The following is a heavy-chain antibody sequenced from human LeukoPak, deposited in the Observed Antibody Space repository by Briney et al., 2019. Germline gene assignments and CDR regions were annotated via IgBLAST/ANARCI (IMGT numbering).Heavy chain of an antibody. J-gene: IGHJ4*02. CDR1: GFTFRSYS. CDR3: AKDEPYSSSWYGGTY. Sequence: GGSLRLSCAASGFTFRSYSMDWVRQAPGKGLEWVSSISSSSNYIYYADSVKGRFTISRDNAKNSLYLQMNSLRAEDTAVYYCAKDEPYSSSWYGGTYWGQGTLVTVSS. CDR2: ISSSSNYI. V-gene: IGHV3-21*04. D-gene: IGHD6-13*01.